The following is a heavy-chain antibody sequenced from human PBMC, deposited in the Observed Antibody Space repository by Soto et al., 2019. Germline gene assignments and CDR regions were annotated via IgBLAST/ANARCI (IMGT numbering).Heavy chain of an antibody. Sequence: PGGSLRLSCAASGFTFSDSAMAWVRQAPGRGLEWVSGISGSGGTYYADSVKGRFTISRDNSKNTLSLQMNSLRAEDTALYFCALRALQIYFDFSCKGPLVTVSS. J-gene: IGHJ4*01. CDR3: ALRALQIYFDF. V-gene: IGHV3-23*01. CDR2: ISGSGGT. D-gene: IGHD4-4*01. CDR1: GFTFSDSA.